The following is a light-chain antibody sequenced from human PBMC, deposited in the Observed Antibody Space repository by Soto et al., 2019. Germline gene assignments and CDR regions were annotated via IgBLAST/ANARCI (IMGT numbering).Light chain of an antibody. CDR2: SND. CDR3: AAWDDSLNGPV. J-gene: IGLJ3*02. Sequence: QSVLTQPPSVSGTPGQGVTISCSGSSSNIGSNTVSWYQQLPGTAPKLLIYSNDQRPSGVPDRFSDSKSGTSDSLVISGLQSEDEADYYCAAWDDSLNGPVFGGGTKLTVL. V-gene: IGLV1-44*01. CDR1: SSNIGSNT.